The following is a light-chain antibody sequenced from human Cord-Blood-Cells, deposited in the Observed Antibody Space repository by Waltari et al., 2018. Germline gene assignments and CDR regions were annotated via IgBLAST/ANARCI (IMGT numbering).Light chain of an antibody. V-gene: IGLV2-14*03. CDR2: DVS. J-gene: IGLJ1*01. CDR1: SSDVGGYNY. CDR3: SSYTSSSTLV. Sequence: QSALTQPASVSGSPGQSITISCTGTSSDVGGYNYVSWYQQHPGKAPKIMIYDVSNRPSGVSTRFSGSKSGNTASLTISGLKAEDEADYYCSSYTSSSTLVFGTGTKVTVL.